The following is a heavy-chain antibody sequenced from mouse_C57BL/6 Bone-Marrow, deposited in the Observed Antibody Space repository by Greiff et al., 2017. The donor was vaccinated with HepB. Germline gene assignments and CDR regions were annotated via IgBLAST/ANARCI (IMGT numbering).Heavy chain of an antibody. CDR1: GFTFSDYG. J-gene: IGHJ4*01. CDR3: SRALRLDYAMDY. D-gene: IGHD2-12*01. V-gene: IGHV5-17*01. CDR2: ISSGSSTI. Sequence: EVQVVESGGGLVKPGGSLKLSCAASGFTFSDYGMHWVRQAPEKGLEWVAYISSGSSTIYYADTVKGRFTISRDNAKNTLFLQMTSLRSEDTAMYYCSRALRLDYAMDYWGQGTSVTVSS.